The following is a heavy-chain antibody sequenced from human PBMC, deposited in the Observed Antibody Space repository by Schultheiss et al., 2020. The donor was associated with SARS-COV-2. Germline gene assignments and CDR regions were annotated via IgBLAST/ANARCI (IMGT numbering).Heavy chain of an antibody. V-gene: IGHV3-20*04. J-gene: IGHJ5*02. CDR1: GFTFDEYA. CDR3: ARGGYRRNWFDP. D-gene: IGHD5-12*01. Sequence: GGSLRLSCAASGFTFDEYAMNWVRQAPGKGLEWVSGINWNGGSTGYADSVKGRFTISRDNAKNSLYLQMNSLRDEDTAVYYCARGGYRRNWFDPWGQGTLVTVSS. CDR2: INWNGGST.